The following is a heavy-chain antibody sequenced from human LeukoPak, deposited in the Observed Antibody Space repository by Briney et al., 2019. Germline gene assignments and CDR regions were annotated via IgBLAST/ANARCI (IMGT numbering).Heavy chain of an antibody. CDR2: IIGSGVAT. V-gene: IGHV3-23*01. CDR3: ASLDSSGYVFDY. J-gene: IGHJ4*02. D-gene: IGHD3-22*01. CDR1: GFTFSSYA. Sequence: GGSLRLSCAASGFTFSSYAMSWVRQAPGKGLEWVWIIIGSGVATYYADSVKGRFTISRDYSKNTLYLQMNSLRAEDTAVYYCASLDSSGYVFDYWGQGTLVTVSS.